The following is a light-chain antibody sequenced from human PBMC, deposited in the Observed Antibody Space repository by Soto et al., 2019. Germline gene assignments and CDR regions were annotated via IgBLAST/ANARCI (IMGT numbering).Light chain of an antibody. CDR1: SSDVGAYDY. CDR3: ASHTTTNTRV. CDR2: EVS. J-gene: IGLJ1*01. V-gene: IGLV2-14*03. Sequence: QSALTQPASVSGSPGQSIAISCTGTSSDVGAYDYVSWYQQHPDRAPRLVIYEVSNRPSGVSNRFSGSKSVNTATLTISALQAEDEADYYCASHTTTNTRVFGTGTKVTVL.